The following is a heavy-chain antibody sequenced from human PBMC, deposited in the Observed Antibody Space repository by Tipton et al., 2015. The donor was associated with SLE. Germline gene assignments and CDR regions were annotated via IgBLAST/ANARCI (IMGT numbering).Heavy chain of an antibody. D-gene: IGHD2-15*01. Sequence: TLSLTCTVSGGSISSSRYYWGWIRQPPGKGLEWIGGICYSGSTYYNPSLKSRVTISVDTSKNQFSLKLSSVTASDTAVYYCARHGRMCSGGSCYSDCADYWGQGTLVTVSS. CDR1: GGSISSSRYY. CDR2: ICYSGST. V-gene: IGHV4-39*01. CDR3: ARHGRMCSGGSCYSDCADY. J-gene: IGHJ4*02.